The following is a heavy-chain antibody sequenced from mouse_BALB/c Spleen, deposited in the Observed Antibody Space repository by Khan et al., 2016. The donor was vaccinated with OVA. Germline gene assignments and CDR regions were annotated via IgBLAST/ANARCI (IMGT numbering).Heavy chain of an antibody. D-gene: IGHD2-1*01. J-gene: IGHJ3*01. Sequence: QVQLKQSGAELVKPGASVKLSCKASGYTFTSYYMYWVKQRPGQGLEWIGEINPRDGDTNFNEKYKSKAKLTVDKSSSKVYMQLSSLTSEASAVWDCTRSGYGTVAYGGQGTLVTVA. CDR2: INPRDGDT. CDR1: GYTFTSYY. V-gene: IGHV1S81*02. CDR3: TRSGYGTVAY.